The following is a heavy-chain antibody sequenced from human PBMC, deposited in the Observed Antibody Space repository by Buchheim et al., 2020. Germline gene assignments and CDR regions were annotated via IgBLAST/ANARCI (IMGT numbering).Heavy chain of an antibody. J-gene: IGHJ4*02. CDR2: IKQDGSEK. V-gene: IGHV3-7*01. CDR3: ARSGVYGDYSH. D-gene: IGHD4-17*01. CDR1: GFTFSSYW. Sequence: EVQLVESGGGLVQPGGSLRLSCAASGFTFSSYWMSWVRQAPGKGLEWVANIKQDGSEKYYVDSVKGRFTISRDNAKNTLYQQMNSRRAEETAGYYCARSGVYGDYSHWGQGTL.